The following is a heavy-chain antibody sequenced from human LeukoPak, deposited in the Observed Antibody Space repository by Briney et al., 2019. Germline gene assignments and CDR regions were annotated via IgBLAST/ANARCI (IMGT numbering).Heavy chain of an antibody. CDR2: ISSSSNTI. J-gene: IGHJ4*02. CDR1: GFTFSSYA. Sequence: GGSLRLSCAASGFTFSSYAMSWVRQAPGKGLEWVSYISSSSNTIYYADSVEGRFTISRDNAKNSLYLQMNSLRAEDTAVYYCATESGTYSGTCFDYWGQGNLVTVSS. CDR3: ATESGTYSGTCFDY. D-gene: IGHD1-26*01. V-gene: IGHV3-48*01.